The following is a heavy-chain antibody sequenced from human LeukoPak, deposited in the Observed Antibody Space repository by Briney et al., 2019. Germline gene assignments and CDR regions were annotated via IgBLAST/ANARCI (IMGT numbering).Heavy chain of an antibody. J-gene: IGHJ4*02. CDR1: GFTFSSYG. CDR2: ISYDGSNK. D-gene: IGHD2-15*01. CDR3: ARDLAGAGGDY. V-gene: IGHV3-30*03. Sequence: PGRSLRLSCAPSGFTFSSYGMHWVRQAPGKGLEWVALISYDGSNKYYADSVKGRFTISRDNSKNTPYLQMNSLRAEDTAVYYCARDLAGAGGDYWGQGTLVTVSS.